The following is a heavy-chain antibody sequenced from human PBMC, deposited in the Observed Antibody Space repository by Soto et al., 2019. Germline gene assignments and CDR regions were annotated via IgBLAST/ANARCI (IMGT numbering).Heavy chain of an antibody. CDR1: GDTFTSYA. D-gene: IGHD6-19*01. CDR2: IVPLFRTT. CDR3: ARNLLAVAGRHVD. V-gene: IGHV1-69*01. J-gene: IGHJ4*02. Sequence: QVQLVQSGAEVQKPGSSVKVSCKTSGDTFTSYAISWVRQAPGQGIEWVGGIVPLFRTTDYAQKFQGRVTITAEESTNTVYMDLSSLKSEDTAIYYCARNLLAVAGRHVDLGQGTLVTVS.